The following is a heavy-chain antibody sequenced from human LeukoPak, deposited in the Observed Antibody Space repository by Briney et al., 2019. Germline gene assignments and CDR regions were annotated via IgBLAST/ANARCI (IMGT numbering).Heavy chain of an antibody. CDR1: KFTFSSYW. J-gene: IGHJ4*02. V-gene: IGHV3-20*04. Sequence: PGGSLRLSRAASKFTFSSYWMHWVRQAPGKGLEWVSGINWNGGSTGYADSVKGRFTISRDNAKNSLYLQMNSLRAEDTALYYCARNHRPYYDSSGYYYYYFDYWGQGTLVTVSS. CDR3: ARNHRPYYDSSGYYYYYFDY. CDR2: INWNGGST. D-gene: IGHD3-22*01.